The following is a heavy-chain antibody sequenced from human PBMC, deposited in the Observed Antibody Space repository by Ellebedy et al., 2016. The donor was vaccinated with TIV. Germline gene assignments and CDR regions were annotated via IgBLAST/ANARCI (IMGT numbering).Heavy chain of an antibody. J-gene: IGHJ5*02. D-gene: IGHD2-15*01. CDR3: AKDLWGGVVAANNWFDP. V-gene: IGHV3-23*01. CDR1: GFTFSSYA. Sequence: GGSLRLXXAASGFTFSSYAMSWVRQAPGKGLEWVSAISGSGGSTYYADSVKGRFTISRDNSKNTLYLQMNSLRAEDTAVYYCAKDLWGGVVAANNWFDPWGQGTLVTVSS. CDR2: ISGSGGST.